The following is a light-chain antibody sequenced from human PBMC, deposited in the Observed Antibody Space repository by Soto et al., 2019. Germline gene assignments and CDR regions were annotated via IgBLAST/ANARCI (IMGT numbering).Light chain of an antibody. V-gene: IGKV1-39*01. J-gene: IGKJ2*01. CDR2: AAS. CDR1: QNINSY. CDR3: QQSYSTPYT. Sequence: IQLTQSPSSLSASAGDRVTITCRASQNINSYLNWYQHKPGKAPKVLIYAASSLQSGVPSRFSGSGSGTDFTLTISSLQPEDFATYYCQQSYSTPYTFGQGTKLEIK.